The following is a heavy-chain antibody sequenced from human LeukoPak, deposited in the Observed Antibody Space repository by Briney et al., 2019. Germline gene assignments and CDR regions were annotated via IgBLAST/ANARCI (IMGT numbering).Heavy chain of an antibody. CDR2: INHSGST. CDR1: GGSFSGYY. V-gene: IGHV4-34*01. CDR3: AGFSSNPSRIRLKNWFDP. J-gene: IGHJ5*02. D-gene: IGHD6-13*01. Sequence: SETLSLSCAVYGGSFSGYYWSWIRQPTGKGLEWIGEINHSGSTNYNPSLKSRVTISVDTSKNQFSLKLSSMTAADTAVYYCAGFSSNPSRIRLKNWFDPWGQGTLVTVSS.